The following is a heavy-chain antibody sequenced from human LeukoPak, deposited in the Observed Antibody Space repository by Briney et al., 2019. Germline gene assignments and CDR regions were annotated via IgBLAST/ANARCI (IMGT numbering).Heavy chain of an antibody. Sequence: ASVKVSCKASGGTFSSYAISWVRQAPGQGLEWMGGIIPIFGTANYAQKFQGRVTITADESTSTAYMELSSLRSEDTAVYYCAREPDYGDVAFDYWGQGTLVTVSS. J-gene: IGHJ4*02. CDR2: IIPIFGTA. CDR1: GGTFSSYA. D-gene: IGHD4-17*01. CDR3: AREPDYGDVAFDY. V-gene: IGHV1-69*13.